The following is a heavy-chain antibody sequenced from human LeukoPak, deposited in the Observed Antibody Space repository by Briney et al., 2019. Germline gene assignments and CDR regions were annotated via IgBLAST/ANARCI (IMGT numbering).Heavy chain of an antibody. D-gene: IGHD6-13*01. CDR1: GYTFTSYY. CDR3: ARDNGGGIAAAGCGY. J-gene: IGHJ4*02. V-gene: IGHV1-46*01. CDR2: INPSGGST. Sequence: GAXXKVSCKASGYTFTSYYMHWVRQAPGQGLEWMGIINPSGGSTSYAQKFQGRVTMTRDTSTSTVYMELSSLRSEDTAVYYCARDNGGGIAAAGCGYWGQGTLVTVSS.